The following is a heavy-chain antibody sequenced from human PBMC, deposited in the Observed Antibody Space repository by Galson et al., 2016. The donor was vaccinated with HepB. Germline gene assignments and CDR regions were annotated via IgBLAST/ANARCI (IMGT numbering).Heavy chain of an antibody. Sequence: SLRLSCAASGFTFSSYNMNWVRQAPGKGLEWVSYISGSSSTIYYADSVKGRFTISRDNSKNTLYLQMNSLRAEDTAVYYCARNPGASTWGWGQGTLVTV. CDR1: GFTFSSYN. V-gene: IGHV3-48*01. D-gene: IGHD6-13*01. CDR3: ARNPGASTWG. CDR2: ISGSSSTI. J-gene: IGHJ4*02.